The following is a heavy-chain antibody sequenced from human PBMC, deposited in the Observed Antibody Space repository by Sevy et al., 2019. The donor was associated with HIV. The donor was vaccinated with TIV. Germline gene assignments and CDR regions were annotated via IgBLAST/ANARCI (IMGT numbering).Heavy chain of an antibody. J-gene: IGHJ4*02. V-gene: IGHV1-18*01. CDR3: ARAYCSGGRCYSLAY. CDR2: ISPHNGDT. Sequence: ASVKVSCKVSGYTFSSYRIHWVRQAPGQGLEWMGWISPHNGDTNYAQKVQGRVTMITDTTTSTAYMELSSLRSDDTAVYYCARAYCSGGRCYSLAYWGQGTLVTVSS. D-gene: IGHD2-15*01. CDR1: GYTFSSYR.